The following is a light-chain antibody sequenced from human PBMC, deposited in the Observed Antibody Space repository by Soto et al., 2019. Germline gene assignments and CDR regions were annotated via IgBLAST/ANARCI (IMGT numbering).Light chain of an antibody. J-gene: IGLJ1*01. Sequence: QSVLTQPPSVSAAPGQKVTISCSGSSSNIGGNSVSWYQQLPGTAPKLLIYDDNKRPSGIPDRFSGSKSGTSATLGITGFQTGDEADYYCGSWDSSLSAYVFATGTRSPX. V-gene: IGLV1-51*01. CDR3: GSWDSSLSAYV. CDR1: SSNIGGNS. CDR2: DDN.